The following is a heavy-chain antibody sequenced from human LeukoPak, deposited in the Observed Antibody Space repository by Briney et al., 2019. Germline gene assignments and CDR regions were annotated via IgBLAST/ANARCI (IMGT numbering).Heavy chain of an antibody. V-gene: IGHV1-69*04. J-gene: IGHJ6*02. CDR3: ARDGYCSGGSCSKSYYYYGMDV. CDR1: GGTFSSYA. D-gene: IGHD2-15*01. Sequence: SVKVSCKASGGTFSSYAISWVRQAPGQGFEWMGRIIPILGIANYAQKFQGRVTITADKSTSTAYMELSSLRSEDTAVYYCARDGYCSGGSCSKSYYYYGMDVWGQGTTVTVSS. CDR2: IIPILGIA.